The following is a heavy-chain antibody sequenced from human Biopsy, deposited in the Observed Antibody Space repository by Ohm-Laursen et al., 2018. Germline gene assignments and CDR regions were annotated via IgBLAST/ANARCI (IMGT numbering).Heavy chain of an antibody. CDR1: GFSLSSHGVG. J-gene: IGHJ3*01. CDR3: AHVVITYGGIIALDAFDV. Sequence: TQTLTLTCTFSGFSLSSHGVGVGWILQPPGEALEWLAIVYWDNDKRYSPSLWSRLNIWKDASKNRVVLTLTDMDPVDIATYYCAHVVITYGGIIALDAFDVWGQGSMVIVSS. V-gene: IGHV2-5*02. CDR2: VYWDNDK. D-gene: IGHD3-16*02.